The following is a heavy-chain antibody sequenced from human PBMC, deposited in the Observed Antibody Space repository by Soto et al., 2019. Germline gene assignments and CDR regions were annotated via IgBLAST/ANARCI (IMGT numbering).Heavy chain of an antibody. CDR1: GFTFSSYS. J-gene: IGHJ6*02. CDR3: ARELGEDGDYGRYYGMDV. D-gene: IGHD4-17*01. V-gene: IGHV3-48*02. Sequence: EVQLVESGGGLVQPGGSLRLSCAASGFTFSSYSMNWVRQAPGKGLEWVSYISSSSSTIYYADSVKGRFTISRDNXKXSXXLQMNSLRDEDTAVYYCARELGEDGDYGRYYGMDVWGQGTTVTVSS. CDR2: ISSSSSTI.